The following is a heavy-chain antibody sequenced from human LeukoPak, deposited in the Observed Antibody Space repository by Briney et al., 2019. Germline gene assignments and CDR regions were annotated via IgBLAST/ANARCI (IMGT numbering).Heavy chain of an antibody. D-gene: IGHD6-19*01. V-gene: IGHV3-30-3*01. Sequence: GGSLRLSCAASGFTFSSYAMHWVRQAPGKGLEWVAVISYDGSNKYYADSVKGRSTISRDNSKNTLYLQMNSLRAEDTAVYYCARDGEQWLLYYFDYWGQGTLVTVSS. CDR1: GFTFSSYA. J-gene: IGHJ4*02. CDR2: ISYDGSNK. CDR3: ARDGEQWLLYYFDY.